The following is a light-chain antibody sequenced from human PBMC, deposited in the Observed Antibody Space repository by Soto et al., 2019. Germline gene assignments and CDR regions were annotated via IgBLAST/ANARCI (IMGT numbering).Light chain of an antibody. V-gene: IGKV1-5*01. CDR3: QQYNAFSSSVT. CDR2: DAS. J-gene: IGKJ3*01. Sequence: DIQITQSPSTLSVSVGDRVTITCRASQNINNWLAWYQQKPGKAPNLLIYDASSLQSGVPSRFSGSGSGTEFTLTISSLQPEDFATYYCQQYNAFSSSVTFGPGTKVEIK. CDR1: QNINNW.